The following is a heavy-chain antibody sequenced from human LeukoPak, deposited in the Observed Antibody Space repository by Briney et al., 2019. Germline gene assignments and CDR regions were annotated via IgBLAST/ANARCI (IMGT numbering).Heavy chain of an antibody. D-gene: IGHD2-2*01. CDR1: GGSISSGSYY. J-gene: IGHJ6*03. CDR3: ARDQEAYCSSTSCYEYYYYMDV. V-gene: IGHV4-61*02. Sequence: SESLSLTCTVSGGSISSGSYYWNWIRQPAGKGLEWIGRIYTSGSTNYNSSLKSRFTISIDTSKNQFSMKLSSVTAADTDVYYCARDQEAYCSSTSCYEYYYYMDVWGKGTTVTISS. CDR2: IYTSGST.